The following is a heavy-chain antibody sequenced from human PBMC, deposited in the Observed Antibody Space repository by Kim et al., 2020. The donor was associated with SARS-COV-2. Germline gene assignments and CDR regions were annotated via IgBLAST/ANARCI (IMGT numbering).Heavy chain of an antibody. CDR3: ARDLGSWGYSSGWYDPDKYNWFDP. D-gene: IGHD6-19*01. J-gene: IGHJ5*02. CDR2: IYHSGST. V-gene: IGHV4-4*02. Sequence: SETLSLTCAVSGGSISSSNWWSWVRQPPGKGLEWIGEIYHSGSTNYNPSLKSRVTISVDKSKNQFSLKLSSVTAADTAVYYCARDLGSWGYSSGWYDPDKYNWFDPWGQGTLVTVSS. CDR1: GGSISSSNW.